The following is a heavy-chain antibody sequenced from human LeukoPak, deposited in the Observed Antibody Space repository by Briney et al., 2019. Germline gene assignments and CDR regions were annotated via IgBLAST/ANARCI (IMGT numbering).Heavy chain of an antibody. Sequence: PGGSLRLSCAASGFTFSSYWMHWVRQAPGKGLVWVSRINTDGGTTSYADSVKGRFTISRDNSKNTLYLQMNSLRAEDTAVYYCAKAHRPYSSGQYYFDYWGQGTLVTVSS. CDR2: INTDGGTT. D-gene: IGHD6-19*01. CDR3: AKAHRPYSSGQYYFDY. V-gene: IGHV3-74*01. J-gene: IGHJ4*02. CDR1: GFTFSSYW.